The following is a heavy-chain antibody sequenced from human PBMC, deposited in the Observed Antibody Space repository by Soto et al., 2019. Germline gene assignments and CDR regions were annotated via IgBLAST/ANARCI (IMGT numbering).Heavy chain of an antibody. V-gene: IGHV1-69*01. CDR1: GGTFSSYA. CDR3: TSGIGEIFGVVRWFDP. CDR2: IIPIFGTA. Sequence: QVQLVQSGAEVNKPGSSVKVSCKASGGTFSSYAISWVRQAPGQGLEWMGGIIPIFGTANYAQKFQGRVTITADESTSTAYMELSSLRSEDTAVYYCTSGIGEIFGVVRWFDPWGQGTLVTVSS. J-gene: IGHJ5*02. D-gene: IGHD3-3*01.